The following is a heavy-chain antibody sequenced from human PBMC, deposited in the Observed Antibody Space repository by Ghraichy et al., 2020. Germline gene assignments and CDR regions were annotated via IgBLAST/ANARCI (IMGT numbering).Heavy chain of an antibody. V-gene: IGHV2-5*02. J-gene: IGHJ4*02. CDR1: GFSVSTSGVG. Sequence: SGPTLVKPTQTLALTCTFSGFSVSTSGVGVGWLRQPPGKALEWLAFIYWDDDKFYSPSLKNRLTITKDTSKNQVVLTMTNMDPVDTATYYCAHRGAHRGDWDRGYFDYWGQGTLVTVSS. D-gene: IGHD2-21*02. CDR2: IYWDDDK. CDR3: AHRGAHRGDWDRGYFDY.